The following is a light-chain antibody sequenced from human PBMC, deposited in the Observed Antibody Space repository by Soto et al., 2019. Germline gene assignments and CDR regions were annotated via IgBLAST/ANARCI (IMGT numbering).Light chain of an antibody. CDR2: EVS. Sequence: QAVVTQPASVSGSPGQSITISCTGTSSDVGGYNYVSWYQQHPGKAPKLMIYEVSNRPSGVSNRFSGSKSGNTASLTISGLQAEVEADYYCSSYTSSSTRVFGGGTKLTVL. CDR1: SSDVGGYNY. J-gene: IGLJ3*02. CDR3: SSYTSSSTRV. V-gene: IGLV2-14*01.